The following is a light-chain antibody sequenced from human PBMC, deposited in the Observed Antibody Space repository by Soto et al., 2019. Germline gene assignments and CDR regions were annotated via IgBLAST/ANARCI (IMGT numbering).Light chain of an antibody. Sequence: QSALTQPASVSGSPGQSIAISCTGTSSDVGGYNYVSWYQQHPGKDPKIMIYDVSSRPSGVSDRCSGSKSGNTASLTISGRQAEDESDYYCSSYTSSSTLVFGGGTKVTVL. CDR1: SSDVGGYNY. CDR3: SSYTSSSTLV. J-gene: IGLJ2*01. V-gene: IGLV2-14*01. CDR2: DVS.